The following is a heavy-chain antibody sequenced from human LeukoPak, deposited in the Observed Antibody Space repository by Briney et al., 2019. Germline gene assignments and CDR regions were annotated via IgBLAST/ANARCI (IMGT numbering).Heavy chain of an antibody. CDR2: INTNTGNP. D-gene: IGHD3-3*01. J-gene: IGHJ6*03. Sequence: GASVKVSCKASGYTFTSYAMNWVRQAPGQGLEWMGWINTNTGNPTYAQGFTGRFVFSLDTSVSTAYLQISSLKAEDTAVYYCARDHITIFGVGGYYYYYMDVWGKGTTVTVSS. CDR3: ARDHITIFGVGGYYYYYMDV. CDR1: GYTFTSYA. V-gene: IGHV7-4-1*02.